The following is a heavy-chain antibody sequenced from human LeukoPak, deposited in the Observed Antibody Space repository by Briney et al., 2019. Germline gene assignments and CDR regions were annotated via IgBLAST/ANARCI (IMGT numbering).Heavy chain of an antibody. CDR1: GFNFRNSW. D-gene: IGHD3/OR15-3a*01. J-gene: IGHJ4*02. V-gene: IGHV3-7*01. CDR2: IKGDGDVK. Sequence: PGGSLRLSCAASGFNFRNSWMTWVRQAPGQGLEWVANIKGDGDVKYYVDSVKGRFSISRDNARNLLYLQMYALRAEDTALYYYATDGTSFEYWGQGILVTVSS. CDR3: ATDGTSFEY.